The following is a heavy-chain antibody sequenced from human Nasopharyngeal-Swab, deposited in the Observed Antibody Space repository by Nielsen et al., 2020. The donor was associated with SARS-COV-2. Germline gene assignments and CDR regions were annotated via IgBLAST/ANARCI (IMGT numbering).Heavy chain of an antibody. D-gene: IGHD1-14*01. V-gene: IGHV5-51*01. CDR3: ARRRYNRNLDSDYYGMDV. Sequence: VRQMPGKGLEWMGIIYPGDSDTRYSPSFQGQVTISADKSISTAYLQWSGLKASDTAMYYCARRRYNRNLDSDYYGMDVWGQGTTVTVSS. J-gene: IGHJ6*02. CDR2: IYPGDSDT.